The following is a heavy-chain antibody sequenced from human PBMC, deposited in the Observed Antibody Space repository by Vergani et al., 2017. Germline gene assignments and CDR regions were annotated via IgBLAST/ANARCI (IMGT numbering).Heavy chain of an antibody. CDR1: GGSFSGYY. CDR2: INHSGST. Sequence: QVQLQQWGAGLLKPSETLSLTCAVYGGSFSGYYWSWIRQPPGKGLEWIGEINHSGSTNYNPSLKSRVTISVDTSKNQFSLKLSSVTAADTAVYYCAREIGYYDSSGYSREFWYFDLWGRGTLDTVSS. CDR3: AREIGYYDSSGYSREFWYFDL. J-gene: IGHJ2*01. V-gene: IGHV4-34*01. D-gene: IGHD3-22*01.